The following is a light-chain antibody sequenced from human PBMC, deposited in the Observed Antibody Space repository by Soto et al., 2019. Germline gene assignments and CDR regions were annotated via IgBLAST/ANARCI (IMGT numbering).Light chain of an antibody. CDR1: SSNIGAGYD. CDR2: GSR. Sequence: QSVLTQPPSVSGATGQRVTISCTGSSSNIGAGYDVHWYQQLPGAAPRLLIYGSRNRPSGVPDRFSGSKSGTSGSLAITGLRAEDEADYYCQSYDSSLTGNYVFGTGTKVTV. V-gene: IGLV1-40*01. J-gene: IGLJ1*01. CDR3: QSYDSSLTGNYV.